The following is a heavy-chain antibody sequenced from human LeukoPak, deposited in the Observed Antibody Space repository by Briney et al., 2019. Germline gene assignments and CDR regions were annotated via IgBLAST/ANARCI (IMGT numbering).Heavy chain of an antibody. V-gene: IGHV3-11*06. D-gene: IGHD3-10*01. Sequence: PGGSLRLSCAASGFTLSDYYMSWIRQAPGKGLEWVSSISCSSSYIYYADSVKGRFTISRDNAKNSLYLQMNSLRAEDTAVYYCARVTAEVLLWFGGGSEVGPPDYWGQGTLVTVSS. CDR2: ISCSSSYI. CDR3: ARVTAEVLLWFGGGSEVGPPDY. J-gene: IGHJ4*02. CDR1: GFTLSDYY.